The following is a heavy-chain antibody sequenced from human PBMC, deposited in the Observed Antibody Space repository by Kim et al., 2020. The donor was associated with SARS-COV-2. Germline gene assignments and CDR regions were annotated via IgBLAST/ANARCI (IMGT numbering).Heavy chain of an antibody. D-gene: IGHD3-10*01. Sequence: SVKVSCKASGGTFSSYAISWVRQAPGQGLEWMGGIIPIFGTANYAQKFQGRVTITADESTSTAYMELSSLRSEDTAGYYCARGEPVLLWFGENYYYYGMDVWGQGTTVTVSS. CDR2: IIPIFGTA. CDR3: ARGEPVLLWFGENYYYYGMDV. CDR1: GGTFSSYA. J-gene: IGHJ6*02. V-gene: IGHV1-69*13.